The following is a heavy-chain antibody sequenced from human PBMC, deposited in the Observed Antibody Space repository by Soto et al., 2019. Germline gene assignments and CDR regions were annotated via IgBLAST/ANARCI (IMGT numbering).Heavy chain of an antibody. D-gene: IGHD3-22*01. Sequence: GASVNVSCKASGYTFTSYGISWVRQAPGQGLEWMGWISAYNGNTNYAQKLQGRVTMTTDTSTSTAYMELRSLRSDDTAVYYCARELTLLDYYDSSGYPLDAFDIWGQGTMVTVSS. CDR3: ARELTLLDYYDSSGYPLDAFDI. CDR1: GYTFTSYG. CDR2: ISAYNGNT. J-gene: IGHJ3*02. V-gene: IGHV1-18*01.